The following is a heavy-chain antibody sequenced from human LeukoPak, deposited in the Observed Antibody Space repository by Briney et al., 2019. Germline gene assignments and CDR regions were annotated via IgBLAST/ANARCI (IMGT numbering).Heavy chain of an antibody. CDR1: GYSISSGYY. D-gene: IGHD3-9*01. J-gene: IGHJ6*03. V-gene: IGHV4-38-2*02. Sequence: SETLSLTCTVSGYSISSGYYWGWIRQSPGKGLEWIGSIYNSGSTYYNPSLKSRITISVDTSKNQFSLKLSSVTAADTAVYYCARRQSLRYFDWLLLGSYYYYYMDVWGKGTTVTVSS. CDR3: ARRQSLRYFDWLLLGSYYYYYMDV. CDR2: IYNSGST.